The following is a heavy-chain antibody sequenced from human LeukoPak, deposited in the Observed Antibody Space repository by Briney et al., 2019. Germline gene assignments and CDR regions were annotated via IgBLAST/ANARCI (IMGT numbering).Heavy chain of an antibody. D-gene: IGHD2-2*01. Sequence: ASVKVSCKASGGTFSSYAISWARQAPGQGLEWMGWTNTNTGNPTYAQGFTGRFVFSLDTSVGTAYLQISSLKAEDTAVYYCARDFGVVPAAIWGQGTLVTVSS. J-gene: IGHJ4*02. CDR1: GGTFSSYA. V-gene: IGHV7-4-1*02. CDR3: ARDFGVVPAAI. CDR2: TNTNTGNP.